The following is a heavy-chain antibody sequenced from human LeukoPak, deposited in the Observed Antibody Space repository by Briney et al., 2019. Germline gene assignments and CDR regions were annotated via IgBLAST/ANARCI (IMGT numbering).Heavy chain of an antibody. J-gene: IGHJ3*02. V-gene: IGHV4-59*01. CDR3: ARDRKGFCSSASCFAFDI. Sequence: SETLSLTCTVSGGSMSSYFWSWIRQPPGKGLELIGYMFDSGIANYNPSLKSRVTMSVDTSKNQFSLKLSSVTAADAAVYYCARDRKGFCSSASCFAFDIWGQGTVVTVSS. CDR1: GGSMSSYF. CDR2: MFDSGIA. D-gene: IGHD2-2*01.